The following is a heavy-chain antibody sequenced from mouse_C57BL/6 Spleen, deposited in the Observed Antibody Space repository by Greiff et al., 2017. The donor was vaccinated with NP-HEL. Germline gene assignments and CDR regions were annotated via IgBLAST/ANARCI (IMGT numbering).Heavy chain of an antibody. V-gene: IGHV1-18*01. Sequence: EVQLQESGPELVKPGASVKIPCKASGYTFTDYNMDWVKQSPGKSLEWIGDINPNNGGTIYNQKFKGKATLTVDKSSSTAYMELRSLTSEDTAVYYCARWRTGTGGYYFDYWGQGTTLTVSS. CDR3: ARWRTGTGGYYFDY. CDR2: INPNNGGT. J-gene: IGHJ2*01. D-gene: IGHD4-1*01. CDR1: GYTFTDYN.